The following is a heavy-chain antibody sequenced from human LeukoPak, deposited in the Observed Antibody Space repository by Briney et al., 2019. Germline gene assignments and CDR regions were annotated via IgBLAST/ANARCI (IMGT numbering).Heavy chain of an antibody. V-gene: IGHV7-4-1*02. CDR3: ARAGLTGSKVAFDV. D-gene: IGHD1-20*01. Sequence: GASVKVSCKASGYTFTDYPMNWVRQAPGQGLEWMGWINTDTGNPTYAQGFTGYYVFSLDTSVSTAYLQIISLKAEDTAVYYCARAGLTGSKVAFDVWGQGTMVTVSS. CDR1: GYTFTDYP. CDR2: INTDTGNP. J-gene: IGHJ3*01.